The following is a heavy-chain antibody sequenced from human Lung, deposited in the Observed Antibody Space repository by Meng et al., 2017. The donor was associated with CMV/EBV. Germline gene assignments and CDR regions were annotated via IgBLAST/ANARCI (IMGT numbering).Heavy chain of an antibody. CDR1: GFTFGDHY. J-gene: IGHJ4*01. Sequence: GESLKISCTASGFTFGDHYMDWVRQAPGKGLEWVARSRNKASSYTTEYAASVRGRFTISRDESGNSLDLQMTSLKTEDTAVYYCARDNSATRYFDYWGHGIXVTVSS. D-gene: IGHD2/OR15-2a*01. CDR2: SRNKASSYTT. V-gene: IGHV3-72*01. CDR3: ARDNSATRYFDY.